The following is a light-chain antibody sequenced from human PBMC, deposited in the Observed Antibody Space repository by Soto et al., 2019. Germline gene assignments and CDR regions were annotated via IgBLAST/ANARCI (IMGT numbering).Light chain of an antibody. CDR1: QSVSSSY. J-gene: IGKJ1*01. CDR3: QQYGSSPLVT. V-gene: IGKV3-20*01. Sequence: EIVLTQSPGTLSLSPGERATLSCRASQSVSSSYLAWYQQKPGQAPRLLIYGASSRATGIPDRFSGSGSGTDFTLTISRLEPEDFAVYYCQQYGSSPLVTCGQGTKV. CDR2: GAS.